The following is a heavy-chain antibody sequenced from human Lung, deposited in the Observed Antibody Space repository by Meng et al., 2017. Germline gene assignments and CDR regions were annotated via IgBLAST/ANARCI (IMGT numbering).Heavy chain of an antibody. Sequence: GGSLRLSCAASGFSFGENWMSWVRQAPGEGLECVANMNQDGGEKYYVDSVKGRFTISRDNARNSMYLQMSSLSAEDTAIYDCATSMGRGGNDYWGQGTLVTVSS. V-gene: IGHV3-7*01. D-gene: IGHD3-10*01. J-gene: IGHJ4*02. CDR2: MNQDGGEK. CDR3: ATSMGRGGNDY. CDR1: GFSFGENW.